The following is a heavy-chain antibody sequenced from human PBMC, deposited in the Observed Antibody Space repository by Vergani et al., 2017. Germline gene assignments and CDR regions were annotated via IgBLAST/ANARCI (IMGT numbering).Heavy chain of an antibody. J-gene: IGHJ5*02. Sequence: QVHLQESGPGVVKPSDILSITCTVSGGSMSDFYWTLIRPPAGRGLEWIGRIYPNGYGNYNESLRSRLTMSIDTSRSLFSLSFSSVTAADTAVYYCARGNFGVNCPKYNWLAPWGRGILVTVSS. CDR2: IYPNGYG. CDR3: ARGNFGVNCPKYNWLAP. D-gene: IGHD2-21*01. CDR1: GGSMSDFY. V-gene: IGHV4-4*07.